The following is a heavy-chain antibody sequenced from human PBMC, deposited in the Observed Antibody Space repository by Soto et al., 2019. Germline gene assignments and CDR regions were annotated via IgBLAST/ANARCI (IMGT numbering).Heavy chain of an antibody. Sequence: ASVKVSCKASGYTFTSYGISWVRQAPGQGLEWMGWISAYNGNTNYAQKLQGRVTMTTDTSTSTAYMELRSLRSDDTAVYYCAGMDPGRWGPYYYGMDVWGQGTTVTVSS. D-gene: IGHD3-16*01. CDR1: GYTFTSYG. V-gene: IGHV1-18*01. CDR3: AGMDPGRWGPYYYGMDV. CDR2: ISAYNGNT. J-gene: IGHJ6*02.